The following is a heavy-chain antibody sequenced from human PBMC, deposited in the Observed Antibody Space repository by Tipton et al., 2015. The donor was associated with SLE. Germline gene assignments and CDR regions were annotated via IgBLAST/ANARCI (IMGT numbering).Heavy chain of an antibody. J-gene: IGHJ4*02. V-gene: IGHV3-30*02. CDR1: GFTFSNYG. CDR2: LRPGGTHI. Sequence: GSLRLSCAASGFTFSNYGMHWVRQAPGKGLEWVAFLRPGGTHISYADSVRGRFTISRDNSKNTLYLQMDSLRPEDTAVYYCAKASGHIGTFYPLDSWGQGTLVTVSS. CDR3: AKASGHIGTFYPLDS. D-gene: IGHD2-21*01.